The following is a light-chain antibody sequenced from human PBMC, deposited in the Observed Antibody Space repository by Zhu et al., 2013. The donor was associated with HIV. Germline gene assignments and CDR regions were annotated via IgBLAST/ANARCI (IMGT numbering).Light chain of an antibody. CDR3: QQRSNWPPYT. Sequence: EIILTQSPATLPLSPGDRATLSCRASQSISKYLAWYQQKPGQAPRLLMFDASNRATGIPARFSGSGSGTDFTLTISTLEPEDSAVYYCQQRSNWPPYTFGQGTRLEIK. CDR1: QSISKY. V-gene: IGKV3-11*01. J-gene: IGKJ2*01. CDR2: DAS.